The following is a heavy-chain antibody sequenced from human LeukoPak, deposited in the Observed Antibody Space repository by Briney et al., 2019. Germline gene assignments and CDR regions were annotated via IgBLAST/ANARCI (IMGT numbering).Heavy chain of an antibody. D-gene: IGHD1-14*01. V-gene: IGHV3-23*01. CDR2: ISGSGGTT. Sequence: GGSLRLSCAASGFTFSNYGMSWVRQAPGKGLEWISAISGSGGTTYYADSVKGRFTISRDNAKNSLYLQMNSLRAEDTAVYYCARLGISYHYYMDVWGKGTTVTISS. CDR3: ARLGISYHYYMDV. J-gene: IGHJ6*03. CDR1: GFTFSNYG.